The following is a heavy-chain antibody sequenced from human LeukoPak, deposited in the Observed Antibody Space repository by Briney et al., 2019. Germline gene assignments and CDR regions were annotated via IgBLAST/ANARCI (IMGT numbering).Heavy chain of an antibody. J-gene: IGHJ4*02. CDR2: IYPGDSDT. V-gene: IGHV5-51*01. CDR1: GYIFTSYW. Sequence: GESLKISCKVSGYIFTSYWFGWVRQMPGKGLEWMGIIYPGDSDTRYSPSFQGQVTISVDKSISTAYLQWSSLRASDTAMYYCTRKGYAFEYWGQGTLVTVSS. D-gene: IGHD2-8*01. CDR3: TRKGYAFEY.